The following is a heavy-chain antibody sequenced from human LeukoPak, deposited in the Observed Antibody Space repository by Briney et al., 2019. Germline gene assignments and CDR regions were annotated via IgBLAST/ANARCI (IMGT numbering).Heavy chain of an antibody. J-gene: IGHJ4*02. D-gene: IGHD6-13*01. Sequence: PGGSLRLSCAASGFTFSSYGMHWVRQAPGKGLEWVAVIWYDGSNKYYADSVKGRFTISRDNAKNTLYLQMNSLRAEDTAVYYCAKVQGSNSVFDSWGQGTLVTVSS. CDR2: IWYDGSNK. V-gene: IGHV3-30*02. CDR3: AKVQGSNSVFDS. CDR1: GFTFSSYG.